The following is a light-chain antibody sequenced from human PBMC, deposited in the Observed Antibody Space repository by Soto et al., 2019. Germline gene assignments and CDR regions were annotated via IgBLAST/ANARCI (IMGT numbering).Light chain of an antibody. CDR1: QDIRKY. J-gene: IGKJ5*01. CDR3: QQYDDLPIT. CDR2: DAS. V-gene: IGKV1-33*01. Sequence: DLQMTQSPSSLSVSVGDRVTITCQASQDIRKYLNWYQQKPGKAPKLLIYDASNLETGVPSRFSGSGSGTDFTLTISSLQPEDVATYYCQQYDDLPITFGQGTRLEIK.